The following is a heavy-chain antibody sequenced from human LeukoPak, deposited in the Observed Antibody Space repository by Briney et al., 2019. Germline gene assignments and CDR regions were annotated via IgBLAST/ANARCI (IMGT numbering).Heavy chain of an antibody. CDR3: AKDLGAPAHLDY. CDR2: ISYDGSNK. CDR1: GFTFSSYG. J-gene: IGHJ4*02. D-gene: IGHD3-16*01. Sequence: GGSLRLSCAASGFTFSSYGMHWVRQAPGKGLEWVAVISYDGSNKYYADSVKGRFTISRDSSKNTLYLQMNSLRAEDTAVYYCAKDLGAPAHLDYWGQGTLVTVSS. V-gene: IGHV3-30*18.